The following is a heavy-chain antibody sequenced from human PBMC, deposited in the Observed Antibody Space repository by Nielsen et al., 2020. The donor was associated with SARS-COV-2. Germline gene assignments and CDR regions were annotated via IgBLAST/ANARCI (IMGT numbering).Heavy chain of an antibody. CDR1: GGSFSGYY. V-gene: IGHV4-34*01. J-gene: IGHJ6*03. CDR2: INHSGST. Sequence: SETLSLTCAVYGGSFSGYYWSWIRQPPGKGLEWIGEINHSGSTNYNPSLKSRVTISVDTSKNQFSLKLSSVTAADTAVYYCARNRVGATRYMDVWGKGTTVTVS. D-gene: IGHD1-26*01. CDR3: ARNRVGATRYMDV.